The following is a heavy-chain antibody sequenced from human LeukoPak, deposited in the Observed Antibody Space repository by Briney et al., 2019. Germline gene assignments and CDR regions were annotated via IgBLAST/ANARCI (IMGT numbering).Heavy chain of an antibody. CDR1: GGTFSSYA. Sequence: SVKVSCKASGGTFSSYAISWVRQAPGQGLEWMGGIIPIFGTANYAQKFQGRVTSTADESTSTAYMEVSRLRCEETAVYYCATDTYYYDSSGYSADYWGQGTLVTVSS. CDR3: ATDTYYYDSSGYSADY. J-gene: IGHJ4*02. D-gene: IGHD3-22*01. CDR2: IIPIFGTA. V-gene: IGHV1-69*13.